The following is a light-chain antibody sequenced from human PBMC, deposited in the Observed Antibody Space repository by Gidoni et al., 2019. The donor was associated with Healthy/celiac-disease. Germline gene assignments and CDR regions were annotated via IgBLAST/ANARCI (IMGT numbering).Light chain of an antibody. V-gene: IGKV3-20*01. CDR3: QQYGSSPL. CDR2: GAS. CDR1: QSVSSSY. Sequence: IVLTQSPGTLSLSPGERATLSCRASQSVSSSYLAWYQQKPGQAPRLLIYGASSRATGIPDRFSGSGSGTDFTLTISRLEPEDFAVYYCQQYGSSPLFXQXTKLEIK. J-gene: IGKJ2*01.